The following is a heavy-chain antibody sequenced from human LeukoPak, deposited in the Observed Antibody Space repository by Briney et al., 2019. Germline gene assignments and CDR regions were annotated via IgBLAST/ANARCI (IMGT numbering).Heavy chain of an antibody. V-gene: IGHV4-59*12. J-gene: IGHJ4*02. CDR1: GFTFSNAW. D-gene: IGHD4-17*01. Sequence: GSLRLSCAASGFTFSNAWMSWIRQPPGKGLEWIGYIYYSGSTNYNPSLKSRVTISVDKSKNQFSLKLSSVTAADTAVYYCARRGAGPTVTAYYFDYWGQGTLVTVSS. CDR3: ARRGAGPTVTAYYFDY. CDR2: IYYSGST.